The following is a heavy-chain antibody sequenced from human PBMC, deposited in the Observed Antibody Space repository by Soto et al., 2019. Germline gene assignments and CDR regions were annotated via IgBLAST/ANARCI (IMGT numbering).Heavy chain of an antibody. CDR1: GYTFTSYD. CDR2: MNPNSGNT. J-gene: IGHJ3*02. V-gene: IGHV1-8*01. Sequence: ASVKVSCKASGYTFTSYDINWVRQATGQGLEWMGWMNPNSGNTGYAQKFQGRVTMTRNTSISTAYMELSSLRSEDTAVYYCARGXGYDFWSGYSSPPAFDIWGQGTMVTVSS. D-gene: IGHD3-3*01. CDR3: ARGXGYDFWSGYSSPPAFDI.